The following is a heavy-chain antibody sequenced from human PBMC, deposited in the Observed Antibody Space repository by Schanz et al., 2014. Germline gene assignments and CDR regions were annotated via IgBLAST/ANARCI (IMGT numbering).Heavy chain of an antibody. Sequence: VQLVESGGGVVHPGGSLRLSCAASRFTFNAYDMYWIRQAPGKGLEWVALISHDGSNKNSADSVKGRFTISRDNSNHTLYLQMNSLRADDTAVYYCAKELYSGSHYGWFDPWGQGTLVTVSS. V-gene: IGHV3-30*18. J-gene: IGHJ5*02. CDR2: ISHDGSNK. CDR1: RFTFNAYD. D-gene: IGHD1-26*01. CDR3: AKELYSGSHYGWFDP.